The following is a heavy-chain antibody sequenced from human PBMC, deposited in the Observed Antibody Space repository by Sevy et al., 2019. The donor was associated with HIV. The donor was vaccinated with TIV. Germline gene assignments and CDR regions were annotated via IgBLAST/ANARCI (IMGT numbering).Heavy chain of an antibody. D-gene: IGHD3-22*01. Sequence: GSLRLSCAASGFTLSSYWMSWVRQAPGKWLEWVANIKQDGSEKYYVDSVKGRFTISRDNAKNSLYLQMNSLRVEDTAAYYCARARAYYYDNSGYSFDYWGQGTLVTVSS. CDR1: GFTLSSYW. CDR3: ARARAYYYDNSGYSFDY. J-gene: IGHJ4*02. CDR2: IKQDGSEK. V-gene: IGHV3-7*01.